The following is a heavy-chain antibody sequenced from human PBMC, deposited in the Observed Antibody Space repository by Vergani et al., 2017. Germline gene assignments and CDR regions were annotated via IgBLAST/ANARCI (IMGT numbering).Heavy chain of an antibody. D-gene: IGHD3-10*01. CDR1: GDSVSSNSAA. J-gene: IGHJ4*02. CDR3: ARGLLVDYYGSGAYVDY. V-gene: IGHV6-1*01. CDR2: TYYRSKWYN. Sequence: QVQLQQSGPGLVKPSQTLSLTCAISGDSVSSNSAAWNWIRQSPSRGLEWLGRTYYRSKWYNDYAVSVKSRITINPDTSKNQFSLKLSSVTAADTAVYYCARGLLVDYYGSGAYVDYWGQGTLVTVSS.